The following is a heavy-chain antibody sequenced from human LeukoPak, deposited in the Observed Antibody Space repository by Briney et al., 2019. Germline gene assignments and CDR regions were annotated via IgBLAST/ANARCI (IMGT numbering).Heavy chain of an antibody. CDR3: ATDGTDWNPDY. Sequence: GGSLRLSCAASGFRFSLYSMNWVRQAPGKGLEWVSTISRNRNYIYYADSVRGRFAISRDNSKNTLFLQMNSLRAEDTAVYYCATDGTDWNPDYWGQGTLVTVSS. D-gene: IGHD1-1*01. CDR2: ISRNRNYI. V-gene: IGHV3-21*04. J-gene: IGHJ4*02. CDR1: GFRFSLYS.